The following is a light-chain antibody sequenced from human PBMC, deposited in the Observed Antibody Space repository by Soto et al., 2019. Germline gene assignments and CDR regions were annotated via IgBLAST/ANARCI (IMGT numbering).Light chain of an antibody. V-gene: IGKV1-39*01. J-gene: IGKJ5*01. CDR1: RNVSIY. CDR2: ATS. Sequence: EIPLTQSPSSLAASVGDRLTLTCRASRNVSIYLNWYQHKPGKGPILLIQATSNLQMGVPSRFSGSGSGTEFTLTISSLEPEDFGTDYCQQSYKMPSFGQGTRLVIK. CDR3: QQSYKMPS.